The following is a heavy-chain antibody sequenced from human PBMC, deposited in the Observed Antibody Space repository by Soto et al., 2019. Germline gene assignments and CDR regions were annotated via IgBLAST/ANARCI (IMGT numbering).Heavy chain of an antibody. CDR3: ARQVQAADDQDYFDY. CDR2: IYPGDSDT. J-gene: IGHJ4*02. CDR1: GYSFTSYW. Sequence: PGESLKISCKGSGYSFTSYWIGWVRQMPGKGLEWMGIIYPGDSDTRYSPSFQGQVTISADKSISTAYLQWSSLKASDTAMYYCARQVQAADDQDYFDYWGQGTLVTVSS. D-gene: IGHD6-13*01. V-gene: IGHV5-51*01.